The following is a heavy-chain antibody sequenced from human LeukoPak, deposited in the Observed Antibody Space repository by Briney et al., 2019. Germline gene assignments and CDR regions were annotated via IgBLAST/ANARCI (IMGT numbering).Heavy chain of an antibody. CDR1: GFTFDDYG. Sequence: PGGSLRLSCAASGFTFDDYGMSWVRQAPGKGLEWVSAISGSGGSTYYADSGKGRFTISRDNSKNTLYLQMNSLRAEDTAVYYCAKRRWDRGGVFDYWGQGTLVTVSS. V-gene: IGHV3-23*01. D-gene: IGHD3-16*01. CDR3: AKRRWDRGGVFDY. CDR2: ISGSGGST. J-gene: IGHJ4*02.